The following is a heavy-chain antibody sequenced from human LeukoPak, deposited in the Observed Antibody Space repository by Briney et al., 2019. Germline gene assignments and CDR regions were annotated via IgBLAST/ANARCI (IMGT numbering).Heavy chain of an antibody. Sequence: SETLSLTCAVSGYSISSGYNWGWIRQPPGKGLEWIGSIYHSGSTYYNPSLKSRVTISVDTSKNQFSLKLSSVTAADTAVYYCARQGQYYDFWSGYVNWFDPWGQGTLVTVSS. V-gene: IGHV4-38-2*01. CDR1: GYSISSGYN. CDR2: IYHSGST. D-gene: IGHD3-3*01. J-gene: IGHJ5*02. CDR3: ARQGQYYDFWSGYVNWFDP.